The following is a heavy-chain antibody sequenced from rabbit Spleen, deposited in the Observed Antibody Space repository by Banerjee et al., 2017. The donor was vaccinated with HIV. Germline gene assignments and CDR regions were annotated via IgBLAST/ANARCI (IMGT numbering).Heavy chain of an antibody. Sequence: QSLEESGGDLVKPGASLTLTCTASGVSFSSNHYMCWVRKAPGKGLEWIACIEGGSSTFSYFASWAKGRFTISKTSSTTVTLQMTSLTDADTATYFCARDQWAGTTYYKRYFNVWGQGTLVTVS. D-gene: IGHD8-1*01. V-gene: IGHV1S40*01. CDR2: IEGGSSTFS. CDR1: GVSFSSNHY. CDR3: ARDQWAGTTYYKRYFNV. J-gene: IGHJ4*01.